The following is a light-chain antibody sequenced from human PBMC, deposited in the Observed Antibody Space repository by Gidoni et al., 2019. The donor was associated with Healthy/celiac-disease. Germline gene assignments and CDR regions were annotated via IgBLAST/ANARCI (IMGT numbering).Light chain of an antibody. CDR2: GAS. CDR3: HQYGSSPPDT. Sequence: EIVLTQSPGTLSLSAGARATLSCRASQSVTSSYLAWYQQKPGQAPRLLIYGASSRATGIPDRFSGSGSGTDFTLTNSRLEPEDFAVYYCHQYGSSPPDTFGQGTKLEIK. V-gene: IGKV3-20*01. J-gene: IGKJ2*01. CDR1: QSVTSSY.